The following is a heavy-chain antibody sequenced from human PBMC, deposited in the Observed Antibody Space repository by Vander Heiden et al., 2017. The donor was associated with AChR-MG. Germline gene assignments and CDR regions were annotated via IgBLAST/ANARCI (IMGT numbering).Heavy chain of an antibody. D-gene: IGHD4-17*01. Sequence: QVQLVESGGDVVQPGRSLRLSCAASGFTFSSYGMHWVRQAPGKGLEWVAVIWYDGSNKYYADSVKGRFTISRDNSKNTLYLQMNSLRAEDTAVYYCARAPFDGDSAFDIWGQGTMVTVSS. CDR3: ARAPFDGDSAFDI. V-gene: IGHV3-33*01. CDR1: GFTFSSYG. CDR2: IWYDGSNK. J-gene: IGHJ3*02.